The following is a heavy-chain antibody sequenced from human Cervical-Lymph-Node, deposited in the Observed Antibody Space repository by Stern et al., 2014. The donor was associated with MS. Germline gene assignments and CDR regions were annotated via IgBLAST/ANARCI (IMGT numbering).Heavy chain of an antibody. CDR2: IFPGGSDI. CDR3: ARQLYFDY. Sequence: VQLVQSGPEVKRPGESLKISCQASGYTFTSYWIGWVRQMPGKGLEWIAIIFPGGSDIRYSPSFQGQVPISADKSSSTAYLQWNNLKASDTAIYYCARQLYFDYWGQGTLVTVSS. V-gene: IGHV5-51*01. J-gene: IGHJ4*02. CDR1: GYTFTSYW.